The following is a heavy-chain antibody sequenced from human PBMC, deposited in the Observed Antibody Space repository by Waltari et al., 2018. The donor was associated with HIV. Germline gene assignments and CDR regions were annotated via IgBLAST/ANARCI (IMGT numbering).Heavy chain of an antibody. J-gene: IGHJ6*02. CDR2: INPNSGGT. Sequence: QVHLVQSGAEVNKPGASVKVSCKASGYTFTGYYMHWVRQAPGQGLAWMGWINPNSGGTNYAQKCQGRVTMTRDTSISTAYMELSRLRSDDTAVYYCARDRARTTDYYYYGMDVWGQGTTVTVSS. V-gene: IGHV1-2*02. CDR1: GYTFTGYY. D-gene: IGHD1-7*01. CDR3: ARDRARTTDYYYYGMDV.